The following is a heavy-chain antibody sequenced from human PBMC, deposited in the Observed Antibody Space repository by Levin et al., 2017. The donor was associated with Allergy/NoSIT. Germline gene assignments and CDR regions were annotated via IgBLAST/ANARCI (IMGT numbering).Heavy chain of an antibody. D-gene: IGHD5-12*01. CDR2: INPNSGGT. J-gene: IGHJ4*02. CDR3: ATVDIVATSEGGGDY. CDR1: GYTFTGYY. V-gene: IGHV1-2*02. Sequence: GGSLRLSCKASGYTFTGYYMHWVRQAPGQGLEWMGWINPNSGGTNYAQKFQGRVTMTRDTSISTAYMELSRLRSDDTAVYYCATVDIVATSEGGGDYWGQGTLVTVSS.